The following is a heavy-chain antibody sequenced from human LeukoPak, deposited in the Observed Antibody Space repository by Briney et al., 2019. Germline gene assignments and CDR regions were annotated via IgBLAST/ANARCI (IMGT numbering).Heavy chain of an antibody. CDR2: IYYSGST. V-gene: IGHV4-39*01. D-gene: IGHD3-22*01. Sequence: SETLSLTCTVSGGSISSSSYYWGWIRQPPGKGLEWIGSIYYSGSTYYNPSLKSRVTISVDTSKNQFSLKLSSVTAADTAVYYCARGNLYYFDSGGYYFKFDYWGQGTLVTVSS. CDR1: GGSISSSSYY. J-gene: IGHJ4*02. CDR3: ARGNLYYFDSGGYYFKFDY.